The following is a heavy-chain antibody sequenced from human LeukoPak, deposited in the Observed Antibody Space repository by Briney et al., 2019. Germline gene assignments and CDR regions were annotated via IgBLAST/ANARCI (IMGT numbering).Heavy chain of an antibody. V-gene: IGHV1-2*02. CDR3: ARSPRSIAARHFDY. D-gene: IGHD6-6*01. Sequence: ASVKVSCKASGYTFTGYYMHWVRQAPGQGLEWMGWINPNSGGTNYAQKFQGRVTMTRDTSISTAYMELSRLRSDDTAVYYCARSPRSIAARHFDYWGQGTLVTVPS. CDR1: GYTFTGYY. CDR2: INPNSGGT. J-gene: IGHJ4*02.